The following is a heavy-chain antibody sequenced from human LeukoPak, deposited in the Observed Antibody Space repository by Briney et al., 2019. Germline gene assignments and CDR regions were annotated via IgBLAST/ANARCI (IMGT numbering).Heavy chain of an antibody. CDR1: GDSISSGGYY. CDR2: IYHSGST. Sequence: PPETLSLTCTVSGDSISSGGYYWSWIRQPPGKGLEWIGYIYHSGSTYYNPSLKSRVTISVDRSKNQFSLKLSSVTAADTAVYYCAREVAAAGLDYWAREPWSPSPQ. V-gene: IGHV4-30-2*01. CDR3: AREVAAAGLDY. D-gene: IGHD6-13*01. J-gene: IGHJ4*02.